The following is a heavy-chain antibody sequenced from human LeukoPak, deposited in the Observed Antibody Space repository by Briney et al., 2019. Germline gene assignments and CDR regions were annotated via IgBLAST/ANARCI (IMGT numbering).Heavy chain of an antibody. Sequence: PSETLSLTCTVSGGMSGYYWTWIRQPPGKGLEWIGYIYNNVNTEYNPSLKSRVTISADTSKNQFSLNLSSVTAADTAVYYCARGRSDSCYSTWGQGTLCTVSP. CDR3: ARGRSDSCYST. D-gene: IGHD3-22*01. V-gene: IGHV4-59*12. CDR2: IYNNVNT. CDR1: GGMSGYY. J-gene: IGHJ5*02.